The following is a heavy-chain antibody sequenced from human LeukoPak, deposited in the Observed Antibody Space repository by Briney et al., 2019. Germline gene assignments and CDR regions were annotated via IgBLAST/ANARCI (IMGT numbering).Heavy chain of an antibody. D-gene: IGHD3-16*01. V-gene: IGHV3-21*01. J-gene: IGHJ4*02. CDR2: ISLVSGHI. CDR1: GFTFSSYN. Sequence: PGGSLRLSCAASGFTFSSYNMNWVRQAPGKRLEWVSSISLVSGHIYYAESVKGRFTISRDNTMNSFFLQMSSLRAEDTAMYYCAKVLIMITSGGGFDYWGQGTLVTVSS. CDR3: AKVLIMITSGGGFDY.